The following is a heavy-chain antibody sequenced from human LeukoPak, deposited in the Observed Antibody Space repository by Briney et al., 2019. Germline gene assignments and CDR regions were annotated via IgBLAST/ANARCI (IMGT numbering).Heavy chain of an antibody. CDR2: VSHSGIT. Sequence: SETLSLTCAVYGESFSNYYWSWIRQPPGKGLEWIGEVSHSGITSYNPSLKSRVTMSVDTSKSQFSLNLTSVTAADTAVYYCARGSVRLLLRSSFDYWGQGTLVTVSS. CDR1: GESFSNYY. CDR3: ARGSVRLLLRSSFDY. D-gene: IGHD3-22*01. V-gene: IGHV4-34*01. J-gene: IGHJ4*02.